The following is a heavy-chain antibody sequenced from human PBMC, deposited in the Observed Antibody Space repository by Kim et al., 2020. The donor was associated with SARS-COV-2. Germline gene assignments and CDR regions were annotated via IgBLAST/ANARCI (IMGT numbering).Heavy chain of an antibody. J-gene: IGHJ6*02. V-gene: IGHV3-21*01. CDR3: ARDRVVPADILGVAITDFDYVMDV. Sequence: GGSLRLSCAASGFTFSSYSMNWVRQAPGKGLEWVSFISSSRSNIYYADSVKGRFTISRDNAKNSLYLQMNSLRAEDTAEYYCARDRVVPADILGVAITDFDYVMDVWGQGNRITSSS. D-gene: IGHD2-2*01. CDR2: ISSSRSNI. CDR1: GFTFSSYS.